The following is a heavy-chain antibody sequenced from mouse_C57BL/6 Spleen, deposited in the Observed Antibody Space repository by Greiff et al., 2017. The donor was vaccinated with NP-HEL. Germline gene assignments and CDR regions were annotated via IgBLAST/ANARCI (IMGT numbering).Heavy chain of an antibody. Sequence: QVQLKQSGAELVKPGASVKISCKASGYAFSSYWMNWVKQRPGKGLEWIGQIYPGDGDTNYNGKFKGKATLTADKSSSTAYMQLSSLTSEDSAVYFCARSRDGYPYYYAMDYWGQGTSVTVSS. CDR3: ARSRDGYPYYYAMDY. J-gene: IGHJ4*01. CDR1: GYAFSSYW. V-gene: IGHV1-80*01. D-gene: IGHD2-3*01. CDR2: IYPGDGDT.